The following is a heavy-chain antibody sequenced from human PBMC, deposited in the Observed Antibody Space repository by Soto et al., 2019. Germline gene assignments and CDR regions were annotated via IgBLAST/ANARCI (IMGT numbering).Heavy chain of an antibody. J-gene: IGHJ6*02. CDR3: ARAYSGSTYYYYGMDV. V-gene: IGHV1-18*01. CDR2: ISAYNGNT. D-gene: IGHD1-26*01. CDR1: GYTFTSYG. Sequence: GASVKVSCKASGYTFTSYGISWVRQAPGQGLEWMGWISAYNGNTNYAQKLQGRATMTTDTSTSTAYMELRSLRSDDTAVYYCARAYSGSTYYYYGMDVWGQGTTVTVSS.